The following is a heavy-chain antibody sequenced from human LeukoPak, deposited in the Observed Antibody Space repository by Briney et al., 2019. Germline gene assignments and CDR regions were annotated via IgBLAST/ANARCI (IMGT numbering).Heavy chain of an antibody. CDR2: INHSGST. D-gene: IGHD4-11*01. CDR1: GGSFSGYY. J-gene: IGHJ5*02. CDR3: ARGPRRATVTTYRGFWFDP. Sequence: SETLSLTCAVYGGSFSGYYWSWIRQPPGKGLEWIGEINHSGSTNYNPSLKSRVTISVDTSKNQFSLKLSSVTAADTAVYYCARGPRRATVTTYRGFWFDPWGQGTLVTVSS. V-gene: IGHV4-34*01.